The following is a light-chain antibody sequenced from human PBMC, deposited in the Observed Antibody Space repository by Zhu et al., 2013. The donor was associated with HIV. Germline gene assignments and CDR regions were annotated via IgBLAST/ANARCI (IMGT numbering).Light chain of an antibody. CDR2: GAS. Sequence: EIVLTQSPDTLSLSPGERATLSCRASQSVSSNFLAWYRQKPGQAPRLLIYGASTRATGVPSRFRGSGSGTDFTLTITSLQSEDFGVYYCQQYDKWPPLTFGGGTKVQIK. CDR1: QSVSSN. J-gene: IGKJ4*01. CDR3: QQYDKWPPLT. V-gene: IGKV3-15*01.